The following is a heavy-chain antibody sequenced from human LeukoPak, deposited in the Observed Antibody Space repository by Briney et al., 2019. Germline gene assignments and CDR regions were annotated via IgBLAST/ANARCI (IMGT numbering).Heavy chain of an antibody. D-gene: IGHD3-10*01. CDR3: ARDSFPHGSGSYSHNWFDP. Sequence: GSLRLSCAASGFTFGSYAMYWVRQAPGKGLEWIGEINHSGSTNYNPSLKSRVIISVDTSKNQFSLNLISVTAADTAVYYCARDSFPHGSGSYSHNWFDPWGQGTLVTVSS. CDR2: INHSGST. J-gene: IGHJ5*02. CDR1: GFTFGSYA. V-gene: IGHV4-34*01.